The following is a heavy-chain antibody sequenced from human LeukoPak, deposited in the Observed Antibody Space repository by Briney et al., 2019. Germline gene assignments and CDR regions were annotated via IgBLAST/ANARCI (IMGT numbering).Heavy chain of an antibody. CDR2: ISSSYSYI. CDR3: ARGVPYDSWSGPHYSDC. J-gene: IGHJ4*02. V-gene: IGHV3-21*01. Sequence: GGSLRLSCAASGFTFSSYSMNWVRQAPGKGLEWVSSISSSYSYIYYADSVKGRFTISRDNAKNSLYLQMNSLRAEDTAVYYCARGVPYDSWSGPHYSDCWGQGTLVTVSS. CDR1: GFTFSSYS. D-gene: IGHD3-3*01.